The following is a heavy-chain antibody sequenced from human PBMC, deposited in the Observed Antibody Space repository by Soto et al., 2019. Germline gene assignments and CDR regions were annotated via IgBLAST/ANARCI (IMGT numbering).Heavy chain of an antibody. Sequence: PSETLSLTCAVYGGSFSGYYWSWIRQPPGKGLEWIGEINHSGSTNYNPSLESRVTISVDTSKNQFSLKLSSVTAADTAVYYCARGRRDTAMVSDFDYWGQGTLVTVSS. D-gene: IGHD5-18*01. CDR3: ARGRRDTAMVSDFDY. CDR2: INHSGST. CDR1: GGSFSGYY. J-gene: IGHJ4*02. V-gene: IGHV4-34*01.